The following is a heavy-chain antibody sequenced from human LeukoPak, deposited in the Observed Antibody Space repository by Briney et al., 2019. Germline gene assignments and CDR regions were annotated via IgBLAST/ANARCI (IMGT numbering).Heavy chain of an antibody. Sequence: GRSLRLSCAASGFTFSNYGMHWVRQAPGEGLEWVAVISSDGNNEYYADSAKGRFTISRDNAKNTLYLQMNSLRAEDTAVYYCARDLRLSQVYYGMDVWGQGTTVTVSS. V-gene: IGHV3-30*03. D-gene: IGHD5/OR15-5a*01. CDR2: ISSDGNNE. CDR3: ARDLRLSQVYYGMDV. J-gene: IGHJ6*02. CDR1: GFTFSNYG.